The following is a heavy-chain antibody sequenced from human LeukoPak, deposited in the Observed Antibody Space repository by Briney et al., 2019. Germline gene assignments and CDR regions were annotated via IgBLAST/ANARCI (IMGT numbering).Heavy chain of an antibody. CDR2: INHSGST. CDR1: GGSFSGYY. Sequence: SETLSLTCAVYGGSFSGYYWSWIRQPPGKGLEWIGEINHSGSTNYNPSLKSRVTISVDTSKNQFSLKLSSVTAADTAVYYCARGFRSVRGVIKWSGGFDYWGQGTLVTVSS. J-gene: IGHJ4*02. D-gene: IGHD3-10*01. CDR3: ARGFRSVRGVIKWSGGFDY. V-gene: IGHV4-34*01.